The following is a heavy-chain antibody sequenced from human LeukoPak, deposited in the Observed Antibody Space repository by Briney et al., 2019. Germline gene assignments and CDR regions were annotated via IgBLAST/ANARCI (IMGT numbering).Heavy chain of an antibody. J-gene: IGHJ4*02. CDR3: AKELDTMFFDY. CDR2: AGWAGGTT. Sequence: GGSLRLSCAASGFNFDRYTIHWVRHAPGKGLEWVSLAGWAGGTTFYSDSVRGRFTISRDSGRKSVYLQMNSLTTDDTAFYFCAKELDTMFFDYWGQGALVTVSS. CDR1: GFNFDRYT. V-gene: IGHV3-43*01. D-gene: IGHD3-10*02.